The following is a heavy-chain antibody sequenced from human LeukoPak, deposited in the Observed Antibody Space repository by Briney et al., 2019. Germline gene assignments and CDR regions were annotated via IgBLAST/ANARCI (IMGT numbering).Heavy chain of an antibody. Sequence: GGSLRLSCAASGFTFSSYAMSWVRQAPGKGLEWVSAISGSGGSTYYADSVKGRFTISRDNSKNTLYLQMNSLRAEDTAVYYCAKDRYSMYYYDSSGYYEIDYWGQGTLVTVSP. CDR1: GFTFSSYA. CDR2: ISGSGGST. J-gene: IGHJ4*02. V-gene: IGHV3-23*01. CDR3: AKDRYSMYYYDSSGYYEIDY. D-gene: IGHD3-22*01.